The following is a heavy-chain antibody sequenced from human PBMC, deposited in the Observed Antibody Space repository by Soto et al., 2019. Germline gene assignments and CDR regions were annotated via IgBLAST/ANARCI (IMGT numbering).Heavy chain of an antibody. J-gene: IGHJ4*02. Sequence: QVQLVESGGGVVQPGRSLRLSCAASGFTFSNYAMHWVRQAPGKGLEWVAVISSDGSNKYYADSVKGRFTISRDNSKNTLYLQMNSLRPEDTAVNYCASGGRNGWNYFDNWAREPWSPSPQ. D-gene: IGHD6-25*01. V-gene: IGHV3-30-3*01. CDR3: ASGGRNGWNYFDN. CDR1: GFTFSNYA. CDR2: ISSDGSNK.